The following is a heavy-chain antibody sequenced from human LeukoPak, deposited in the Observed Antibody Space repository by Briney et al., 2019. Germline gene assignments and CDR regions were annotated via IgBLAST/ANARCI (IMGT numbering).Heavy chain of an antibody. D-gene: IGHD3-10*01. CDR1: GFTFSSYS. CDR3: AREVVVREDYGSVR. V-gene: IGHV3-21*01. Sequence: GGSLRLSCAASGFTFSSYSMNWVRQAPGKGLEWVSSISSSSTYIYYADSVKGRFTISRDNAKNSLYLQMNSLRAEDTAVYHRAREVVVREDYGSVRWGQGTLVTVSS. J-gene: IGHJ4*02. CDR2: ISSSSTYI.